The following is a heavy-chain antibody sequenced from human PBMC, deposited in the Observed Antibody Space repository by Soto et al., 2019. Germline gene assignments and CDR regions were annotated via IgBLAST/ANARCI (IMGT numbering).Heavy chain of an antibody. CDR1: GGSIGIYY. D-gene: IGHD1-26*01. V-gene: IGHV4-59*01. CDR2: IYYSGST. Sequence: PSETLSLTCAVSGGSIGIYYWSWIRQPPGKGLEWIGYIYYSGSTNYNPSLKSRVTISVDTSKNQFSLKLSSVTAADTAVYYCASMGGYNDDYWGQGTLVTVSS. CDR3: ASMGGYNDDY. J-gene: IGHJ4*02.